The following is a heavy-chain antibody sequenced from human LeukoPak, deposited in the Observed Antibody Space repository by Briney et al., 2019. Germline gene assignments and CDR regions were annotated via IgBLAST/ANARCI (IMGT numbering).Heavy chain of an antibody. V-gene: IGHV3-23*01. CDR1: GFTFSSYA. CDR3: AKDRLGGPYFFHY. Sequence: PGGSLRLSCASSGFTFSSYAMSWVRQAPGKGLEWVSTIVGTGVRTYYADSVKGRFTISRDNSKNTLYLQINSLRAENTAVYFCAKDRLGGPYFFHYWGQGTLVTVSS. D-gene: IGHD3-16*01. J-gene: IGHJ4*02. CDR2: IVGTGVRT.